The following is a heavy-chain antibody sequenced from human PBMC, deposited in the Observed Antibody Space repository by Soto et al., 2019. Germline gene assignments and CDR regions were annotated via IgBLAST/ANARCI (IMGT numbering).Heavy chain of an antibody. V-gene: IGHV3-64*01. CDR1: GFTFNSYA. CDR2: ISSNGGST. Sequence: EVQLVESGGGLVQPGGSLRLSCAASGFTFNSYAMHWVRQAPGKGLEYVSAISSNGGSTYYANSVKGRFTISRDNSKNTLYLQMGSRRAEDMAVYYCAGGSCSGGSCLARYYYYGMDVWGQGTTVTVSS. D-gene: IGHD2-15*01. J-gene: IGHJ6*02. CDR3: AGGSCSGGSCLARYYYYGMDV.